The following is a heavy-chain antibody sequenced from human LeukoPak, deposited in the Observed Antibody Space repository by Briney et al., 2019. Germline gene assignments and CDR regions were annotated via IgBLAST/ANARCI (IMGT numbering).Heavy chain of an antibody. CDR2: IYSGGST. J-gene: IGHJ4*02. V-gene: IGHV3-53*01. CDR3: ARDPAGSVAVVSADHFDY. CDR1: GFTVSSNY. Sequence: PGGSLRLSCAASGFTVSSNYMSWVRQAPGKGLEWVSVIYSGGSTYYADSVKGRFTISRDNSKNTLYLQMNSLRAEDTALYYCARDPAGSVAVVSADHFDYWGQGTLVTVSS. D-gene: IGHD2-15*01.